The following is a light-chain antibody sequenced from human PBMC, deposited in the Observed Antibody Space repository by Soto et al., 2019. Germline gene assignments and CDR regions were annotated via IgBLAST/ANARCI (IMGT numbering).Light chain of an antibody. J-gene: IGKJ1*01. CDR3: QQYDFWPRT. CDR2: GVS. CDR1: QSLNSK. Sequence: EIVMTQSPATLSVSPGQSATLSCRASQSLNSKLAWYQQKPGQAPRLLIYGVSTRATGIPARFSGSGSGTEFTLTISSLQSEDFAVYYCQQYDFWPRTFGQGTKVESK. V-gene: IGKV3-15*01.